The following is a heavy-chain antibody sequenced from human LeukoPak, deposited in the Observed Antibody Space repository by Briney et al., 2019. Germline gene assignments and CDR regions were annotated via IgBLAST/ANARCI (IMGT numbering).Heavy chain of an antibody. CDR3: ARDYGSGSYYYYYYMDV. V-gene: IGHV6-1*01. CDR2: TYYRSKWYN. D-gene: IGHD3-10*01. J-gene: IGHJ6*03. CDR1: GDSVSSYSAA. Sequence: SQTLSLTCAISGDSVSSYSAAWNWIRQSPSRGLEWLGRTYYRSKWYNDYAVSVKSRITINPDTSKNQFSLQLNSVTPEDTAVYYCARDYGSGSYYYYYYMDVWGKGTTVTVSS.